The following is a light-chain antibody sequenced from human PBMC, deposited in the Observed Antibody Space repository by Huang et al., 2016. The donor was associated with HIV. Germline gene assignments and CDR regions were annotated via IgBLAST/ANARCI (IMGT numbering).Light chain of an antibody. CDR1: QRVSSY. CDR2: DSS. J-gene: IGKJ4*01. Sequence: EIVLTQSPATLSLSPGERATLSCRASQRVSSYLAGYQQKPGQAPRLLIYDSSNRATGIPARFSGSGSGTDFTLTISSLEPEDFAVYYCQQRSNWPLTFGGGTKVEIK. V-gene: IGKV3-11*01. CDR3: QQRSNWPLT.